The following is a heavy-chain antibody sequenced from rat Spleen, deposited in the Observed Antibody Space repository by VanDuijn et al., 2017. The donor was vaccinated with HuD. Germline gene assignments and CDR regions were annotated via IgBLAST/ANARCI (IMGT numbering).Heavy chain of an antibody. CDR2: ISYDGSKT. CDR3: TRRGYLSNWYFDF. J-gene: IGHJ1*01. D-gene: IGHD1-11*01. V-gene: IGHV5-29*01. CDR1: GFTFSDHY. Sequence: EVQLVESDGGLVQPGRSLKLSCAASGFTFSDHYMAWVRQAPTKGLEWVATISYDGSKTYYRDSVKGRFIISRDNAKSTLYLQMDSLRSEDTAIYYCTRRGYLSNWYFDFWGPGTMVTVSS.